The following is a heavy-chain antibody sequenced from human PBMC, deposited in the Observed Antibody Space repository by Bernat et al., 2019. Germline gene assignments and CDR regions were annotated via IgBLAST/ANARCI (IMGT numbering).Heavy chain of an antibody. CDR1: GGTISSGGYY. Sequence: QVQLQESGPGLVKPSQTLSLTCTVSGGTISSGGYYWSWIRQHPGKGLEGIGYIYYSGSTYYNPSLKSRVTISVDTSKNQFSLKLSSVTAADTAVYCGARRLRGPPPNFDYWGQGTLVTVS. CDR3: ARRLRGPPPNFDY. CDR2: IYYSGST. V-gene: IGHV4-31*03. D-gene: IGHD3-10*01. J-gene: IGHJ4*02.